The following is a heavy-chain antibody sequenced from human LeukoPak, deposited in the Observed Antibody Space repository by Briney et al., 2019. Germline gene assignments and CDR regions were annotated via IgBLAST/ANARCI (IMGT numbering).Heavy chain of an antibody. CDR3: ARGGSTGYLFDY. CDR1: GYTFTSYY. Sequence: ASVNVSCKASGYTFTSYYIHWVRQAPGQGLEWMGIINPSGGTTSYAQKFQGRVTTTSDTSTSTVYMELSSLRSEDTAVFYCARGGSTGYLFDYWGEGALVSVFS. CDR2: INPSGGTT. V-gene: IGHV1-46*01. D-gene: IGHD3-22*01. J-gene: IGHJ4*02.